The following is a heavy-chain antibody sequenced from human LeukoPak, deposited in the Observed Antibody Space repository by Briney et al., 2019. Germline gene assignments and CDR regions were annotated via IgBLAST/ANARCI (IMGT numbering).Heavy chain of an antibody. CDR1: GYTFTGYY. CDR3: ARGEYSSALLDY. Sequence: ASVKVSCKASGYTFTGYYMHWVRQAPGQGLEWMGWINPNSGGTNYAQKFQGRVTMTRDTSLSTAYMELSRLRSDDTAVYYCARGEYSSALLDYWGQGTLVTVSS. D-gene: IGHD6-19*01. J-gene: IGHJ4*02. CDR2: INPNSGGT. V-gene: IGHV1-2*02.